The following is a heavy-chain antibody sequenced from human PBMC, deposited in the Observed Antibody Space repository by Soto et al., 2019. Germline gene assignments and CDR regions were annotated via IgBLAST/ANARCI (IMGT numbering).Heavy chain of an antibody. CDR2: ISAYNGNT. V-gene: IGHV1-18*01. Sequence: QVQLVQSGAEVKKPGASVKVSCKASGYTFTNFGISWVRQAPGQGLEWMGWISAYNGNTNYAQKFQGRVTMTTDTSTSTDYTELGSLSADETAVYDCARRGRPIDYWGQGTLLTVSS. CDR3: ARRGRPIDY. CDR1: GYTFTNFG. J-gene: IGHJ4*02. D-gene: IGHD3-16*01.